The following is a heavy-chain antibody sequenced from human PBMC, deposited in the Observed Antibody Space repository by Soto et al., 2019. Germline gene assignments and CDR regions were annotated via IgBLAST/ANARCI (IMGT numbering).Heavy chain of an antibody. CDR3: AREQGYPCSFGMHX. Sequence: PSETLSLTCTVSGASVTSVSYYWSWIRQPPGKELELIGYIYYSGSTEYNASLKSRVTISADTSKRQFSLKLSSVTTADTAVYYCAREQGYPCSFGMHXWGRGTSVTVS. V-gene: IGHV4-61*01. D-gene: IGHD6-13*01. J-gene: IGHJ6*02. CDR2: IYYSGST. CDR1: GASVTSVSYY.